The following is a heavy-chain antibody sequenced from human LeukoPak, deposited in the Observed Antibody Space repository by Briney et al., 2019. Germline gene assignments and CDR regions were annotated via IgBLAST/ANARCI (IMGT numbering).Heavy chain of an antibody. Sequence: ASVKVSCKASGYTFTGYYMHWVRQAPGQGLEWMGWINPNSGGTNYAQKFQGRVTMTRDTSISTAYMELSRLRSDDTAVYYCARGELAAAGGYYYYYYMDVWGKGTTVTVSS. CDR2: INPNSGGT. D-gene: IGHD6-13*01. V-gene: IGHV1-2*02. J-gene: IGHJ6*03. CDR1: GYTFTGYY. CDR3: ARGELAAAGGYYYYYYMDV.